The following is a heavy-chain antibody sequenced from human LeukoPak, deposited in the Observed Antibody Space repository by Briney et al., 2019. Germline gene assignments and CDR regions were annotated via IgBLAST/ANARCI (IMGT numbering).Heavy chain of an antibody. Sequence: KAGGSLRLSCAASGFTFSSYWMSWVRQAPGKGLEWVANMNQDGSEKYYVDSVKGRFTISRDNAKNSLYLQMNSLRAEDTAVYYCARGDSSSWYYFDYWGQGTLVTVSS. D-gene: IGHD6-13*01. CDR2: MNQDGSEK. V-gene: IGHV3-7*01. CDR3: ARGDSSSWYYFDY. J-gene: IGHJ4*02. CDR1: GFTFSSYW.